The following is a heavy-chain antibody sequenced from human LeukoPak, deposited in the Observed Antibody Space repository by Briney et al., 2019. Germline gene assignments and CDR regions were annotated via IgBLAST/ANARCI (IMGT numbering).Heavy chain of an antibody. J-gene: IGHJ4*02. CDR2: IYYSGST. D-gene: IGHD6-19*01. Sequence: SETLSLTCTVSGGSISSYYWSWIWQPPGKGLEWIGYIYYSGSTNYNPPLKSRVTISVDTSKNQFSLKLSSVTAADTAVYYCAKHSSGWYEFDYWGQGTLVTVSS. CDR3: AKHSSGWYEFDY. CDR1: GGSISSYY. V-gene: IGHV4-59*01.